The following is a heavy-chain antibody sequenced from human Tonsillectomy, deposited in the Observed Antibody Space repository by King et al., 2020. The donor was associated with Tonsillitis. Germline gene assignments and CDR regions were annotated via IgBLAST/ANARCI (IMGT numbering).Heavy chain of an antibody. J-gene: IGHJ4*02. CDR3: TTTRRVTAAGTGGDFDN. V-gene: IGHV3-15*01. CDR1: GFTFSDAW. Sequence: VQLVESGGGLVKPGGSLRLSCAASGFTFSDAWMSWVRQAPGKGLEWVGRIQSKTDGETTDYIAPVRGRFAVSRDDARNSLYLQMNSLQTEDTAVYYCTTTRRVTAAGTGGDFDNWGQGTQVTVSS. D-gene: IGHD6-13*01. CDR2: IQSKTDGETT.